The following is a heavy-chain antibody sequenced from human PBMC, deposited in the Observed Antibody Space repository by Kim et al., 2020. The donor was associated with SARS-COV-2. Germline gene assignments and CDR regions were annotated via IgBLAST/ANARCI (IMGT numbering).Heavy chain of an antibody. D-gene: IGHD6-13*01. V-gene: IGHV3-33*05. CDR2: ISYDGSNK. CDR1: GFTFSSYG. Sequence: GGSLRLSCAASGFTFSSYGMHWVRQAPGKGLEWVAVISYDGSNKYYADSVKGRFTISRDNSKNTLYLQMNSLRAEDKAVYYCARVPLGQQLVIDYWGQGTLVTVSS. CDR3: ARVPLGQQLVIDY. J-gene: IGHJ4*02.